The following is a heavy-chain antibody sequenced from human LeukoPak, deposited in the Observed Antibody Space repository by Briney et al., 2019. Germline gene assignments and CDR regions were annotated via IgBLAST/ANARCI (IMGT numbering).Heavy chain of an antibody. CDR1: GFTFTSYS. Sequence: PGGSLRLSCAASGFTFTSYSLNWVRQAPGKGLEWISYISSSSSTIYYADSVKGRFTISRDNVKRLLFLQMNSLRAEDTAVYYCARDDDFWSGYPPPYFDSWGQGTLVTVSS. CDR2: ISSSSSTI. J-gene: IGHJ4*02. V-gene: IGHV3-48*01. D-gene: IGHD3-3*01. CDR3: ARDDDFWSGYPPPYFDS.